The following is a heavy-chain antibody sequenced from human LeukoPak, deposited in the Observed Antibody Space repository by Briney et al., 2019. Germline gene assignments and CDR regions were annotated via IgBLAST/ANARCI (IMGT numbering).Heavy chain of an antibody. D-gene: IGHD3-9*01. CDR3: AREATYYDFLTDHVY. V-gene: IGHV4-38-2*02. CDR2: IYHSGST. Sequence: PSETLSLTCTASGYSISSGYYWGWIRQPPGKGLEWIGSIYHSGSTYYNPSLKSRVTISVDTSKNQFSLKLSSVTAADTAVYYCAREATYYDFLTDHVYWGQGTLVTVSS. J-gene: IGHJ4*02. CDR1: GYSISSGYY.